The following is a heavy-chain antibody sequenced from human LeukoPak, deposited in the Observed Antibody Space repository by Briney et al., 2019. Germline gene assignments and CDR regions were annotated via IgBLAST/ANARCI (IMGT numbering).Heavy chain of an antibody. CDR2: ISGGGGST. CDR1: GFTFSIYA. J-gene: IGHJ6*02. Sequence: GGSLRLSCAASGFTFSIYAMSWVRQAPGKGLEWDSTISGGGGSTYYADSVKGRFTISRDNSKNTLYLQMIILRAEDTAVYYCAKDFSNLYFGMDVWGQGTTVTVSS. CDR3: AKDFSNLYFGMDV. V-gene: IGHV3-23*01.